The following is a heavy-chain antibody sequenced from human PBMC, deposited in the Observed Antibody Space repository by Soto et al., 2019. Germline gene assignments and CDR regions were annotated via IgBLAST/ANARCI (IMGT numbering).Heavy chain of an antibody. D-gene: IGHD2-21*02. V-gene: IGHV4-34*01. Sequence: SETPSPTRAVYGGAFSGYYWSWIRQPPGEGLEWIGEINYSGSTNYNPSLESRVTISVDTSKNQFSLKVSSVTAADTAVYYCARGGYGGNSGLGHLDSWGQGTLVTVSS. CDR1: GGAFSGYY. J-gene: IGHJ4*02. CDR2: INYSGST. CDR3: ARGGYGGNSGLGHLDS.